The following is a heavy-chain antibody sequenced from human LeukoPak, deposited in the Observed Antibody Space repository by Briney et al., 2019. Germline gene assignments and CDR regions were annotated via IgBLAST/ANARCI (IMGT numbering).Heavy chain of an antibody. CDR1: GGSISSSSYY. CDR3: ARGGDFFSVDY. D-gene: IGHD7-27*01. CDR2: IYYSGST. J-gene: IGHJ4*02. Sequence: PSETLSLTCTVSGGSISSSSYYWGWIRQPPGKGLEWIGSIYYSGSTYYNPSLKSRVTISVDTSKNQFSLKLSSVTAADTAVYYCARGGDFFSVDYWGQGTLVTVSS. V-gene: IGHV4-39*07.